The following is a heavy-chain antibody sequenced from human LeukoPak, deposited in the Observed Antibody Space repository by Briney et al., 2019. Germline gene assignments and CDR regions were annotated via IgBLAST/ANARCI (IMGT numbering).Heavy chain of an antibody. CDR1: GGTFSSYA. CDR2: IIPIFGTA. V-gene: IGHV1-69*05. J-gene: IGHJ4*02. D-gene: IGHD2-15*01. CDR3: ARAIYCSGGSCSHFDY. Sequence: SVKVSCKASGGTFSSYAISWVRQAPGQGLEWMGGIIPIFGTANYAQKFQGRVTITRDTSASTAYMELSSLRSEDTAVYYCARAIYCSGGSCSHFDYWGQGTLVTVSS.